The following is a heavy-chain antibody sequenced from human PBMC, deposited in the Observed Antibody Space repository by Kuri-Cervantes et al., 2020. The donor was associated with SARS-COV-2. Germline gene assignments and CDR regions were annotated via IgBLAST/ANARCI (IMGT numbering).Heavy chain of an antibody. J-gene: IGHJ6*02. CDR3: ARDDFYYYAMDV. Sequence: GSLRLSCTVSGGSISSGDYYWSWIRQPPGKGLEWIGYISDSGSTKYNPSLKSRVTISVDTSKNQFSLRLSSVTAADTAVYYCARDDFYYYAMDVWGQGTTVTVSS. V-gene: IGHV4-61*08. CDR1: GGSISSGDYY. CDR2: ISDSGST.